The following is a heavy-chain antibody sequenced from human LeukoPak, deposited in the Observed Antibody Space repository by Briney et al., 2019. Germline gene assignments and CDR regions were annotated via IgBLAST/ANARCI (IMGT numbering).Heavy chain of an antibody. CDR3: ARVAEDGYKDAFDI. CDR1: GYTFTNYD. Sequence: ASVKVSCKASGYTFTNYDINWVRQATGQGLEWMGWMNPNSGNTGYAQKLQGRVTMTTDTSTSTAYMELRSLRSDDTAVYYCARVAEDGYKDAFDIWGQGTMVTVSS. D-gene: IGHD5-24*01. J-gene: IGHJ3*02. CDR2: MNPNSGNT. V-gene: IGHV1-8*01.